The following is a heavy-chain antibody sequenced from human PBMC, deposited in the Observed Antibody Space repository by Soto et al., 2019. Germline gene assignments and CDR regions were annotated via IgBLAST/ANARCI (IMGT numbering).Heavy chain of an antibody. D-gene: IGHD6-13*01. V-gene: IGHV4-39*01. CDR3: ARLPSRHLVDY. CDR1: GSSINSSGYY. J-gene: IGHJ4*02. CDR2: IFYGVST. Sequence: SETLSLTCTVSGSSINSSGYYWGWIRQPPGKGLEWIGSIFYGVSTYYNPSLKSRVTVSVDTSKNQFSLNLRSVTAADTAVYYCARLPSRHLVDYWGQGTLVTVSS.